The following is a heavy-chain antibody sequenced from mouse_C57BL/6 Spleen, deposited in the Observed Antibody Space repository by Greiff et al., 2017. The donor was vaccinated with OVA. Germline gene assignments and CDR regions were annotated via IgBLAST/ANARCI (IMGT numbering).Heavy chain of an antibody. CDR2: INPNNGGT. CDR3: ARSGLLAY. J-gene: IGHJ3*01. CDR1: GYTFTDYN. D-gene: IGHD3-1*01. Sequence: VQLKQSGPELVKPGASVKISCKASGYTFTDYNMDWVKQSHGKSLEWIGEINPNNGGTIYNQKFKGKATLTVDKSSSTAYMELRSLTSEDTAVYYCARSGLLAYGGQGTLVTVSA. V-gene: IGHV1-18*01.